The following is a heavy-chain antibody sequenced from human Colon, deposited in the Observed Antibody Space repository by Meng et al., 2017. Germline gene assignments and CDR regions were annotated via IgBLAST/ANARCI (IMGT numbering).Heavy chain of an antibody. V-gene: IGHV1-3*04. Sequence: QVQLVQSGAEVKKPGASVKVSCKASGYSFTTYSMHWVRQVPGQGLEWMAWINTANGNAVYSETFQGRLTITRDASASTVNMELSSLGSEDTAVYYCATDFSPRGDYWGQGTLVTVSS. CDR2: INTANGNA. J-gene: IGHJ4*02. CDR1: GYSFTTYS. D-gene: IGHD3-3*01. CDR3: ATDFSPRGDY.